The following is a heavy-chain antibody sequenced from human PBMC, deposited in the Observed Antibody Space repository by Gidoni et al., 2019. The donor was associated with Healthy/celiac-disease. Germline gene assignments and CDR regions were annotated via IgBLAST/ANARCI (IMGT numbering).Heavy chain of an antibody. V-gene: IGHV2-5*02. CDR1: GFSLSTSGVG. Sequence: QITLKESGPTLVKPTQTLTLTCTFSGFSLSTSGVGVGWIRQPPGKALEWLALIYWDDDKRYSPSLKSRLTITKDTSKNQVVLTMTNMDPVDTATYYCAHRLPLKARYNAAFDIWGQGTMVTVSS. D-gene: IGHD1-20*01. J-gene: IGHJ3*02. CDR2: IYWDDDK. CDR3: AHRLPLKARYNAAFDI.